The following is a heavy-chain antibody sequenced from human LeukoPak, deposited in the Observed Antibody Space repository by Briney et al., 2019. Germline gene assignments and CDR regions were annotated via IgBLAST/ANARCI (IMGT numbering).Heavy chain of an antibody. Sequence: PGGSLRLSCAASGFTFSSNAMHWVRQAPGKGLEWVAVISYDGSNKYYAGSVKGRFTISRDNSKNTLYLQMNSLRAEDTAVYYCARDIVVVPAAMGFYYYYYGMDVWGQGTTVTVSS. CDR3: ARDIVVVPAAMGFYYYYYGMDV. CDR2: ISYDGSNK. V-gene: IGHV3-30*04. J-gene: IGHJ6*02. D-gene: IGHD2-2*01. CDR1: GFTFSSNA.